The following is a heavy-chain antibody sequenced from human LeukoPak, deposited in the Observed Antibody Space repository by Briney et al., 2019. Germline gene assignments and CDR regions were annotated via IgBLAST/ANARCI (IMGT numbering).Heavy chain of an antibody. CDR3: ANEDYYDSSGYYYFDY. CDR1: GGSFSGYY. CDR2: INHSGST. D-gene: IGHD3-22*01. Sequence: SETLSLTCAVYGGSFSGYYWSWIRQPPGKGLEWIGEINHSGSTNYNPSLKSRVTISVDTSKNQFSLKLSSVTAEDTAVYYCANEDYYDSSGYYYFDYWGQGTLVTVSS. V-gene: IGHV4-34*01. J-gene: IGHJ4*02.